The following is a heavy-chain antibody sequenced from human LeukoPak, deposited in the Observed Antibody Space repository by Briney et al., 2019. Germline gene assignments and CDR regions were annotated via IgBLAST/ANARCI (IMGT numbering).Heavy chain of an antibody. V-gene: IGHV4-61*02. J-gene: IGHJ5*02. CDR3: ARGGFLVQNHFDP. D-gene: IGHD3-3*01. CDR1: GGSISSGSYY. Sequence: PSETLSLTCTVSGGSISSGSYYWSWLRQPAGKGLEWIGRIHRSGSTAYNPSVKSRVTISVDTSKNQFSLKLNSVTAADTAVYYCARGGFLVQNHFDPWGQGTLVTVSS. CDR2: IHRSGST.